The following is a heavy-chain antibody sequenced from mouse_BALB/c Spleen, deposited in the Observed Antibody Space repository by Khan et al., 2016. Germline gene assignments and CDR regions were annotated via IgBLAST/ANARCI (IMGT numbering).Heavy chain of an antibody. Sequence: EVQLQESGPGLVKPSQSLSLTCTVTGYSIPSDYAWNWIRQFPGNKLEWMGYISYSGSTSYNPSLTIRISITRDTSKNQFFLQLNSVPTEATASYYCARRGYGSSRDAMDYWGQGTSVTVSS. CDR3: ARRGYGSSRDAMDY. J-gene: IGHJ4*01. D-gene: IGHD1-1*01. V-gene: IGHV3-2*02. CDR2: ISYSGST. CDR1: GYSIPSDYA.